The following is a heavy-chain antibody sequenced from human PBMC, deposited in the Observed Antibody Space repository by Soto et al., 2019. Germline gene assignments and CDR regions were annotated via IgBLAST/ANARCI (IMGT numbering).Heavy chain of an antibody. CDR3: IRGDGDRFDGNGYLGRH. CDR1: GITFRSFL. D-gene: IGHD3-22*01. J-gene: IGHJ4*02. Sequence: EVPLVESGGRLSSAWGFLRPSFAGPGITFRSFLKDWVRQAPGKGLVWVSSINIDGSRISYADFVKGRCTISRDDAKNTVYMQMNSLRVEDTAVYYCIRGDGDRFDGNGYLGRHWGQGTLVTVSS. V-gene: IGHV3-74*01. CDR2: INIDGSRI.